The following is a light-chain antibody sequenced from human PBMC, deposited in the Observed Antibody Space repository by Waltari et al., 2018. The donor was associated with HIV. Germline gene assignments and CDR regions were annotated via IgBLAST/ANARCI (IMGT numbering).Light chain of an antibody. J-gene: IGLJ1*01. Sequence: SYELTQPPSVSVSPGQTARITCSGDALPKKYAYWYQQKPGQATVLVTYKDSEMPSGIPERFSGSSAGTTVTLTISGVRAEDEADYYCQSADSSGTYGIGTGTKVTVL. CDR2: KDS. V-gene: IGLV3-25*03. CDR3: QSADSSGTYG. CDR1: ALPKKY.